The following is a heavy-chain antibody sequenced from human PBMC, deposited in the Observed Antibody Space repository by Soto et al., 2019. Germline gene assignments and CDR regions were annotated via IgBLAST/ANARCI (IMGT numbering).Heavy chain of an antibody. V-gene: IGHV1-69*08. J-gene: IGHJ6*03. CDR1: GGTFSSYT. CDR3: AREEAQYKLLRSYYCMEV. D-gene: IGHD1-26*01. Sequence: QVQLVQSGAEVKKPGSSVKVSCKASGGTFSSYTINWVRQAPGQGLEWMGRIIPIFGMANYAQKFQGRVTITADESTSTAYMQLSSLRSDDTGLYYCAREEAQYKLLRSYYCMEVWGKGTKVSVSS. CDR2: IIPIFGMA.